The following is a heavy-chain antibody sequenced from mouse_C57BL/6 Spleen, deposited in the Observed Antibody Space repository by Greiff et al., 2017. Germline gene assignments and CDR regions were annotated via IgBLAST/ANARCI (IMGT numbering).Heavy chain of an antibody. CDR2: IDPEDGET. CDR1: GFNINDYY. J-gene: IGHJ2*01. D-gene: IGHD1-1*01. V-gene: IGHV14-2*01. Sequence: EVQLQQSGAELVKPGASVKLSCAASGFNINDYYMHWVKQRTEKGLEWIGRIDPEDGETKYAPKFQGKATITADTSSNTTYLQLSSLTSEDTAVYYCARNYYGSISIIDYWGQGTTLTVSS. CDR3: ARNYYGSISIIDY.